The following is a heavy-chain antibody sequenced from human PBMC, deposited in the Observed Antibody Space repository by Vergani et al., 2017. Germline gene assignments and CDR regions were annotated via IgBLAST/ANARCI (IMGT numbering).Heavy chain of an antibody. Sequence: QVQLQQWGAGLLKPSETLSLTCAVYGGSFSGYYWRWIRQPPGKGLEWIGEINHSGSTNYNPSLKSRVTVSVDTSKNQFSLSLRSVTAADTAVYYCASFYGGNSGFDYWGQGTLVTVSS. J-gene: IGHJ4*02. V-gene: IGHV4-34*01. CDR3: ASFYGGNSGFDY. CDR1: GGSFSGYY. CDR2: INHSGST. D-gene: IGHD4-23*01.